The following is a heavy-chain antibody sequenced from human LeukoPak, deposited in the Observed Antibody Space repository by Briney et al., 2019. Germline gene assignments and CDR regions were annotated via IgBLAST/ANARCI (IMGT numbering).Heavy chain of an antibody. CDR1: GGSISSGGYY. CDR3: ARGDYYDSSGYGPGYYFDY. J-gene: IGHJ4*02. Sequence: SQTLSLTCTVSGGSISSGGYYWSWIRQHPGKGLEWIGYIYYSGSTYYNPSLKSRVTISVDTSKNQFSLKLSSVTAADTAVYYCARGDYYDSSGYGPGYYFDYWGQGTLVTVSS. CDR2: IYYSGST. D-gene: IGHD3-22*01. V-gene: IGHV4-31*03.